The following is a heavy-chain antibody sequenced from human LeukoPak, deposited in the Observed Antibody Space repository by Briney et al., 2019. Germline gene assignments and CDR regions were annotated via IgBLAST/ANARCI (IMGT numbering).Heavy chain of an antibody. CDR2: IYSGGST. D-gene: IGHD2-15*01. CDR3: ARDGGCSGGSCYSGY. J-gene: IGHJ4*02. Sequence: GGSLRLSCAASGFIFSSRTMHWVRQAPGKGLERVSVIYSGGSTYYADSVKGRFTISRDNSKNTLYLQMNSLRAEDTAVYYCARDGGCSGGSCYSGYWGQGTLVTVSS. V-gene: IGHV3-66*01. CDR1: GFIFSSRT.